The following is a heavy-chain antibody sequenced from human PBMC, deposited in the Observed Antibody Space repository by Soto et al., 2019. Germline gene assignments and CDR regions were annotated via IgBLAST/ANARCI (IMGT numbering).Heavy chain of an antibody. CDR1: GYSFTSHW. V-gene: IGHV5-51*01. J-gene: IGHJ6*02. Sequence: GESLKISCKGSGYSFTSHWIAWVRQMPGKGLEWMGIIYPGDSDTRYSPSFQGQVTISADKSISTAYLQWSSLKASDTAIYYCARHGPVAGAFYSGMDVWGQGTTVTVSS. CDR2: IYPGDSDT. CDR3: ARHGPVAGAFYSGMDV. D-gene: IGHD6-19*01.